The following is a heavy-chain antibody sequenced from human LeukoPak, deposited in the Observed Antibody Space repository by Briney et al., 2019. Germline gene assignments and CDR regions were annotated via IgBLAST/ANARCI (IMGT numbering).Heavy chain of an antibody. CDR2: IRGGGGSA. CDR3: ARDPNGVYIGAFDM. V-gene: IGHV3-23*01. J-gene: IGHJ3*02. D-gene: IGHD4-17*01. CDR1: GFTFSAYA. Sequence: GGSLRLSCTASGFTFSAYAMMWVRQAPGKGPEWVSAIRGGGGSAFYADSVKGRFTTSGDNSKYTLFLQMNSLRAEDTAVYYCARDPNGVYIGAFDMWGPGTMVTVSS.